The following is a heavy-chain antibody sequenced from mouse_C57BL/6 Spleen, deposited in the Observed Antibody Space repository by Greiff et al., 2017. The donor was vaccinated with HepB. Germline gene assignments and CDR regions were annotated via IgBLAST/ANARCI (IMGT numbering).Heavy chain of an antibody. Sequence: VKVVESGAELVKPGASVKISCKASGYAFSSYWMNWVKQRPGKGLEWIGQIYPGDGDTNYNGKFKGKATLTADKSSSTAYMQLSSLTSEDSAVYFCARSFFTTVVEGDYWGQGTTLTVSS. CDR1: GYAFSSYW. V-gene: IGHV1-80*01. J-gene: IGHJ2*01. CDR2: IYPGDGDT. CDR3: ARSFFTTVVEGDY. D-gene: IGHD1-1*01.